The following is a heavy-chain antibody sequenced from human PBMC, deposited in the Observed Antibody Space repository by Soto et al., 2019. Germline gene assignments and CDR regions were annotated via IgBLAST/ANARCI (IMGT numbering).Heavy chain of an antibody. CDR2: INVYNGNT. Sequence: GASVKVSCKASGYTFTNYGISWVRQAPGQGLEWMGWINVYNGNTKYAQKVQGRVTMTTDTSTSTAYMELRSLRSDDTAVYYCARGEAMAGNYYYYGMDVWGQGTTVTVSS. D-gene: IGHD5-18*01. CDR3: ARGEAMAGNYYYYGMDV. CDR1: GYTFTNYG. J-gene: IGHJ6*02. V-gene: IGHV1-18*01.